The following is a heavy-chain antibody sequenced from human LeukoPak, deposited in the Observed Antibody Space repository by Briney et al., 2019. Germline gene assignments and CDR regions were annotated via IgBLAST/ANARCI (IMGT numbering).Heavy chain of an antibody. Sequence: GGSLRLSCAASGFTFSSYAMSWVRQAPGKGLEWVSYISSSGSTIYYADSVKGRFTISRDNAKNSLYLQMNSLRAEDTAFYYCARDKQIDYSFYYMDVWGKGTTVTVSS. V-gene: IGHV3-48*04. J-gene: IGHJ6*03. CDR2: ISSSGSTI. CDR1: GFTFSSYA. CDR3: ARDKQIDYSFYYMDV. D-gene: IGHD3-22*01.